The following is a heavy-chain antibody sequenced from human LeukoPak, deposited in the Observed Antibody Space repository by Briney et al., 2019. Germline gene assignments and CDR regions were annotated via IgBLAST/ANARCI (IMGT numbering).Heavy chain of an antibody. V-gene: IGHV4-59*08. Sequence: PSEALSLTCTVSGGSISSYYWSWIRQPPGKGLEWIGYIYYSGSTNYNPSLKSRATTSVDTSKNQLSLRLSSVTAADTAVYYCARVRATLFGVAMDYMDVWGKGTTVTVSS. CDR3: ARVRATLFGVAMDYMDV. CDR2: IYYSGST. CDR1: GGSISSYY. J-gene: IGHJ6*03. D-gene: IGHD3-3*01.